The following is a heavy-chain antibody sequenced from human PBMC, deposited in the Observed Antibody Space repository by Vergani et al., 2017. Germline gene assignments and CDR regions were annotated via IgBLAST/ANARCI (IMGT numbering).Heavy chain of an antibody. CDR3: ARHLAYCGGDCYPYYYGMDV. J-gene: IGHJ6*02. CDR1: GGSMSGYY. CDR2: MYHSGST. Sequence: QVRLQESGPGLVKPSETLSLTCSVSGGSMSGYYWSWIRQPPGKELEWIGYMYHSGSTNYNPSLETRVTISGDTSKNQFSLKLSSVTAADTAVYYCARHLAYCGGDCYPYYYGMDVWGQGTTVTVSS. D-gene: IGHD2-21*02. V-gene: IGHV4-59*08.